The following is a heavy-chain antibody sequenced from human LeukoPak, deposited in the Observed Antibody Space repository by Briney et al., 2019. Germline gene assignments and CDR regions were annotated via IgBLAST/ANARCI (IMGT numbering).Heavy chain of an antibody. CDR3: AKLWFGEKHYYGMDV. Sequence: GGSLRLSCAASGFTFSNYAMHWVRQAPGKGLEWVAATSHNEYNKYYADSVNGRFTISGDNSKNTLYLEVNSLRADDTAVYYCAKLWFGEKHYYGMDVWGQGTTVTVSS. CDR2: TSHNEYNK. D-gene: IGHD3-10*01. V-gene: IGHV3-30-3*02. CDR1: GFTFSNYA. J-gene: IGHJ6*02.